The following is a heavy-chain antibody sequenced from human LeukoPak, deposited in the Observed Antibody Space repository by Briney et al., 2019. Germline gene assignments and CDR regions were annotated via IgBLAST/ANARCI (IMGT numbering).Heavy chain of an antibody. V-gene: IGHV3-43*02. CDR2: IRTDGTT. Sequence: PGGSLRLSCAASGFTFDDYAMHWVRQAPGKGLEWVSLIRTDGTTYYADFVKGRFAIPRDNSKKSLYLQINRLTTDDTALYYCAKTRRTRTEYADFDRWGQGTLVTVSS. CDR1: GFTFDDYA. D-gene: IGHD2-2*01. CDR3: AKTRRTRTEYADFDR. J-gene: IGHJ4*02.